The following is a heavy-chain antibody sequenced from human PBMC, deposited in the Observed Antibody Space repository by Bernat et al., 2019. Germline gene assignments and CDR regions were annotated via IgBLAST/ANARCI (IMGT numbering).Heavy chain of an antibody. V-gene: IGHV3-23*01. Sequence: EVQLLESGGGLVQPGGSLRLSCAASGFTFSSYAMSWVRQAPGKGLEWVSAISGSGGSTYYADSVKGRFTISRDNSKNMLYLQMNSLRAEDTAVYYCAKDHTVDTVTTDDAFDIWGQGTMVTVSS. D-gene: IGHD4-11*01. J-gene: IGHJ3*02. CDR2: ISGSGGST. CDR3: AKDHTVDTVTTDDAFDI. CDR1: GFTFSSYA.